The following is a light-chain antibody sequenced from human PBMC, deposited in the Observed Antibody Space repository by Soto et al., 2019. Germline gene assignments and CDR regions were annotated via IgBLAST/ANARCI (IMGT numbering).Light chain of an antibody. CDR1: QDINRW. V-gene: IGKV1-5*01. CDR3: QQFSLYWA. CDR2: NGD. Sequence: DIQMTQSPSTLSASVGDRVTITCRASQDINRWLAWYQQKPGKAPKILIYNGDTLESGVPSRFSGSGYGTEFILTISSLQPDDFATYYCQQFSLYWAFGQGTKVDIK. J-gene: IGKJ1*01.